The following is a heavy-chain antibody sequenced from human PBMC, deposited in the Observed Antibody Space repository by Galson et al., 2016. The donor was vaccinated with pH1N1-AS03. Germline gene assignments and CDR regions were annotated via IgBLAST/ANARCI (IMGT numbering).Heavy chain of an antibody. CDR1: GYIFSDYY. V-gene: IGHV1-2*02. CDR3: ARDFHSSNV. Sequence: SVKVSCKASGYIFSDYYMHWVRQAPGQGLEWMGWINPSSGGTKSGQKFQGRVTMTTDTSISTAYMEVTGLRGDDTAVYYCARDFHSSNVWGQGTLVTVSS. D-gene: IGHD2-15*01. J-gene: IGHJ4*01. CDR2: INPSSGGT.